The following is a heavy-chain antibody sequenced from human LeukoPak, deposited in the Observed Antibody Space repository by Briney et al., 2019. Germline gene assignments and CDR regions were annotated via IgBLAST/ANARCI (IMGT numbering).Heavy chain of an antibody. CDR1: GFTVSSNY. CDR3: AVLPAAKRGRWFDP. J-gene: IGHJ5*02. D-gene: IGHD2-2*01. CDR2: IYSGGST. Sequence: GGSLRLSCAASGFTVSSNYMSWVRQAPGKGREWVSVIYSGGSTYYADSVKGRFTISRDNSKNTLYLQMNSLRAEDTAVYYCAVLPAAKRGRWFDPWGQGTLVTVSS. V-gene: IGHV3-53*01.